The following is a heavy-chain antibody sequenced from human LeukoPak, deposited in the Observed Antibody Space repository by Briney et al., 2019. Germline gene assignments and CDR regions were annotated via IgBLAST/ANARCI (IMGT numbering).Heavy chain of an antibody. D-gene: IGHD2-21*01. Sequence: PSETLSLTCTVSGGSIGSSNSYWGWIRQPPGKGLEWIGTLSYSGSTYYNPSLKSRITISVDTPKSQFSLRLSSVTAADTALYYCARHIQGANVCDYWGQGTLVTVPS. CDR2: LSYSGST. V-gene: IGHV4-39*01. J-gene: IGHJ4*02. CDR1: GGSIGSSNSY. CDR3: ARHIQGANVCDY.